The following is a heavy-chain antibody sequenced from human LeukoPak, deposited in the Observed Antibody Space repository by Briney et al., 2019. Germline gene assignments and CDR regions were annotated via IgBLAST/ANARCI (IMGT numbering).Heavy chain of an antibody. Sequence: GGSLRLSCAASGFTFSSYAMSWDRQAPGKGLEWVSVISGSGGSTYYADSVKGRFTISRDNSKNTLYLQMNSLRAEDTAVYHCAKGYSSGWSHHDYWGQGTLVTVSS. CDR1: GFTFSSYA. CDR3: AKGYSSGWSHHDY. V-gene: IGHV3-23*01. D-gene: IGHD6-19*01. J-gene: IGHJ4*02. CDR2: ISGSGGST.